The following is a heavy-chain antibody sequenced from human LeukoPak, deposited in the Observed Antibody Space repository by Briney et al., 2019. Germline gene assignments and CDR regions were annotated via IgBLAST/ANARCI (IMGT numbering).Heavy chain of an antibody. CDR3: ARGGSYLSAFDI. V-gene: IGHV3-53*01. D-gene: IGHD1-26*01. CDR2: IYSGGST. J-gene: IGHJ3*02. CDR1: GFTVSSNY. Sequence: GGSLRLSCAASGFTVSSNYMSWVRQAPGKGLQWVSVIYSGGSTFYADSVKGRFTISRDNSKNTLYLQMNSLRAEDTAVYYCARGGSYLSAFDIWGQGTMVTVSS.